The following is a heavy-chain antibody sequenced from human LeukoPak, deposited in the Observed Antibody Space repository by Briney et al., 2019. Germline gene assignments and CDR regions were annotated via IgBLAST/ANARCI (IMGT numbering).Heavy chain of an antibody. Sequence: PSETLSLTCAVYGGSFSGYYWSWIRQPPGKGLEWIGEINHSGSTNYNPSLKSRVTISVDTSKNQFSLKLSSVTAADTAVYYCARGNTTDFDYWGQGTVV. D-gene: IGHD1-26*01. CDR3: ARGNTTDFDY. J-gene: IGHJ4*02. CDR1: GGSFSGYY. V-gene: IGHV4-34*01. CDR2: INHSGST.